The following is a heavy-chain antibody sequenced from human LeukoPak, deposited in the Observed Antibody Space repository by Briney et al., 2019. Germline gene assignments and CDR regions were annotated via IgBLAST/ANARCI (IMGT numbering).Heavy chain of an antibody. CDR3: ASLHDSSGYYY. CDR2: IGATDTYI. Sequence: GGSLRLSCAASGFTFINYGINWVRQAPGKGLEWVSSIGATDTYIYYADSVKGRFTISRDNAKNSLYLQMNSLRAEDTAVYYCASLHDSSGYYYWGQGTLVTVSS. D-gene: IGHD3-22*01. V-gene: IGHV3-21*01. J-gene: IGHJ4*02. CDR1: GFTFINYG.